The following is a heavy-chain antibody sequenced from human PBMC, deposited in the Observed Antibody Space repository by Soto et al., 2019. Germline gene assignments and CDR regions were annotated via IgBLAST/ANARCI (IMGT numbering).Heavy chain of an antibody. Sequence: EVQLVESGGGLVQPGGSLRLSCAASGFTFSSYWKHWVRQAPGKGLVWVSRINSDGSSTSYADSVKGRFTISRDNAKNTLYLQMNSLSAEDTAVYYCEREGRYGTHGRGGWFDPWGQGTLVTVSS. CDR1: GFTFSSYW. D-gene: IGHD4-17*01. V-gene: IGHV3-74*01. CDR2: INSDGSST. J-gene: IGHJ5*02. CDR3: EREGRYGTHGRGGWFDP.